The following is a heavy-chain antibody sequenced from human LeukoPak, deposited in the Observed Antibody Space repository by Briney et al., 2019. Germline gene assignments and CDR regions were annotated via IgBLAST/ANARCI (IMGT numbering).Heavy chain of an antibody. CDR1: GASISSSY. Sequence: SETLSLTCTVSGASISSSYWNWIRQPPGKGLEWIGNIYYSGTTDYNPSLKSRVTISLDTSKNHFSLKLSSVTTADTAMYYCARDTGPYWYFDLWGRGILVTVSS. D-gene: IGHD4-17*01. CDR2: IYYSGTT. V-gene: IGHV4-59*01. CDR3: ARDTGPYWYFDL. J-gene: IGHJ2*01.